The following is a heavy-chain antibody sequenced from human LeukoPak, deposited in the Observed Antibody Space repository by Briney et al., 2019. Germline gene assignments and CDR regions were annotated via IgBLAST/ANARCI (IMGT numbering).Heavy chain of an antibody. V-gene: IGHV3-48*01. D-gene: IGHD6-13*01. J-gene: IGHJ4*02. CDR2: ISHSGNAI. CDR1: GFSFSRYS. CDR3: AKDMFTSSWLPFDY. Sequence: GGSLRLSCAASGFSFSRYSMNWVRQAPGKGLEWVSYISHSGNAIHYTDSVKGRFTISRDNAKNALYLQMNSLRAEDTAVYFCAKDMFTSSWLPFDYWGQGTLVTVSS.